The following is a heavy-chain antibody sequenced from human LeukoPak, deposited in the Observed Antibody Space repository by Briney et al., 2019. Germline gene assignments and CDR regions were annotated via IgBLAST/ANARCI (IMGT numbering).Heavy chain of an antibody. Sequence: SETLSLTCTVSGVSISRGRYYWRWVRQPAGKELEWIGRIYASGKTDYNPYTPSLKSRVAMSLDTSKNQVSLYLTSVTAADTAMYFCARSFSEKVYFESWGQGTLVTVSS. CDR3: ARSFSEKVYFES. CDR1: GVSISRGRYY. CDR2: IYASGKT. V-gene: IGHV4-61*02. D-gene: IGHD1-26*01. J-gene: IGHJ4*02.